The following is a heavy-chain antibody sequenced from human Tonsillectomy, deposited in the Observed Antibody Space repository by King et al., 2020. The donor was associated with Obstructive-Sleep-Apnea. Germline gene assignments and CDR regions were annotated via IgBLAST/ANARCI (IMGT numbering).Heavy chain of an antibody. D-gene: IGHD2/OR15-2a*01. J-gene: IGHJ4*02. V-gene: IGHV3-9*01. CDR2: ISWNSDNI. CDR1: GFTFDDYV. Sequence: QLVQSGGALVQPGTSLRLSCAASGFTFDDYVLHWVRQVPGKGLEWVSGISWNSDNIGYADSVKGRFTISRDNAKNSLFLQMNSLRTDDTALYYCAKDISIARAYYFDNWGQGTLVTVSS. CDR3: AKDISIARAYYFDN.